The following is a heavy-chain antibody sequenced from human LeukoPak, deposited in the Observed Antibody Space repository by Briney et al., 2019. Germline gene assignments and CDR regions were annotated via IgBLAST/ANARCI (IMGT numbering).Heavy chain of an antibody. Sequence: GVSLRLSCAASGLTFSSYSITWVRQAPGEGLECVSSISSSSSYIYYADSVKGRFTISRDNAKNTLYLQMNSLRAEDTAVYYCARDSSSTSCYACGMDVWGQGTTVTVSS. CDR3: ARDSSSTSCYACGMDV. CDR2: ISSSSSYI. CDR1: GLTFSSYS. V-gene: IGHV3-21*01. J-gene: IGHJ6*02. D-gene: IGHD2-2*01.